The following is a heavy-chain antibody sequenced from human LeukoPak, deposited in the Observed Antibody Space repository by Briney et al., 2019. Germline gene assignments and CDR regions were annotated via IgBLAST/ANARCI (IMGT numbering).Heavy chain of an antibody. V-gene: IGHV3-30*02. CDR2: IRYDGSNK. CDR1: GLTFSSYG. Sequence: PGGSLRLSCAASGLTFSSYGMHWVRQAPGKGLEWVAFIRYDGSNKDYADSVKGRFTISRDNSKNTLYLQMNSLRAEDTAVYYCAKDTDKGNYYFDYWGQGTLVTVSS. J-gene: IGHJ4*02. D-gene: IGHD3-10*01. CDR3: AKDTDKGNYYFDY.